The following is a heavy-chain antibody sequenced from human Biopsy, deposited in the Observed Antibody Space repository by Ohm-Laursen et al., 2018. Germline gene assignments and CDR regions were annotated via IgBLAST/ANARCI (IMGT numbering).Heavy chain of an antibody. D-gene: IGHD1-26*01. J-gene: IGHJ3*01. V-gene: IGHV1-69*06. CDR3: ARSMLGASTGDDAFDV. Sequence: SVKVSCKVSGGTFSNSAINWVRQAPGQGLEWMGGFIPMFNTGKDAQNFQGRVTMTADKSTNTVYMELTSLRSDDTAMYYCARSMLGASTGDDAFDVWGQGTFVIVSS. CDR1: GGTFSNSA. CDR2: FIPMFNTG.